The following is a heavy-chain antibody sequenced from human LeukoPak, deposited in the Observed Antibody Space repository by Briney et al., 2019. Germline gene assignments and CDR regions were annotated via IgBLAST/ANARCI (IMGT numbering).Heavy chain of an antibody. D-gene: IGHD6-19*01. J-gene: IGHJ3*02. CDR1: GFTFDDYG. CDR2: INWNGGST. Sequence: GGSLRLSCAASGFTFDDYGMSWVRQAPGKGLEWVSGINWNGGSTGYADSVKGRFTISRDNAKNPLYLQMNSLRAEDTALYYCARAFLAVAGTSAFDIWGQGTMVTVSS. CDR3: ARAFLAVAGTSAFDI. V-gene: IGHV3-20*04.